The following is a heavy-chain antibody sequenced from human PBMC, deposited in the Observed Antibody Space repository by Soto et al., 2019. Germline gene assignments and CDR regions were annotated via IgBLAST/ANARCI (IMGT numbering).Heavy chain of an antibody. Sequence: QVQLVQSGAEVKKPGASVKVSCKTSGYTFTSYGISWVRQAPGQGLEWMGWISAYNRNTKYAQKLQDRVTMTTDTSTTTAYMELRSLRSDDTAVYYCAKDGGVASYCGGDCYRDWGQGTLVTVSS. D-gene: IGHD2-21*02. CDR3: AKDGGVASYCGGDCYRD. CDR2: ISAYNRNT. J-gene: IGHJ4*02. CDR1: GYTFTSYG. V-gene: IGHV1-18*01.